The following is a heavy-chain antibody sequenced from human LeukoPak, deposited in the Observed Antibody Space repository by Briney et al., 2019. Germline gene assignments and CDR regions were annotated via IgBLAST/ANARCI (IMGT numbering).Heavy chain of an antibody. J-gene: IGHJ4*02. CDR1: GFTFDDYA. Sequence: GGSLRLSCAASGFTFDDYAMHWVRQAPGKGLEWVSGISWNSGSIGYADSVKGRFTISRDNAKNSLYLQMNSLRAEDTALYYCAKDMGSGSSADDFDYWGQGTLVTVSS. CDR3: AKDMGSGSSADDFDY. D-gene: IGHD3-10*01. CDR2: ISWNSGSI. V-gene: IGHV3-9*01.